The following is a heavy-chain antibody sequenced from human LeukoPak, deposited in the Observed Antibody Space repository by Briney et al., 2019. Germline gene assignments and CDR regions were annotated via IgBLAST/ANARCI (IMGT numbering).Heavy chain of an antibody. Sequence: KPSETLSLTCAVYGGSFSGYYWSWIRQPPGKGLEWIGEINHSGSTNYNPPLKSRVTISVDTSKNQFSLKLSSVTAADTAVYYCAREKRITMVRGVINWFDPWGQGTLVTVSS. D-gene: IGHD3-10*01. J-gene: IGHJ5*02. V-gene: IGHV4-34*01. CDR3: AREKRITMVRGVINWFDP. CDR2: INHSGST. CDR1: GGSFSGYY.